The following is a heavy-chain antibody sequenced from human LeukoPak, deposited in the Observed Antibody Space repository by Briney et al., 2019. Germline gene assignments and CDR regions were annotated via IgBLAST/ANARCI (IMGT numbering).Heavy chain of an antibody. D-gene: IGHD4-11*01. J-gene: IGHJ5*02. CDR3: ARFSNYWFDP. Sequence: PGGSLRLSCAASGFTVSSNYMSWIRQPPGKGLEWIGYIYYSGSTNYNPSLKSRVTISVDTSKNQFSLKLSSVTAADTAVYYCARFSNYWFDPWGQGTLVTVSS. V-gene: IGHV4-59*02. CDR2: IYYSGST. CDR1: GFTVSSNY.